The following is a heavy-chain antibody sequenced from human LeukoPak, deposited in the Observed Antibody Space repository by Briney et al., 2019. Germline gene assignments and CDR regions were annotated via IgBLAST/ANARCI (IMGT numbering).Heavy chain of an antibody. Sequence: ASVKVSCKASGYTFTGYYMHWVRQAPGQGLEWMGRINPNSGGTNYAQKFQGRVTMTRDTFISTAYMELSRLRSDDTAVYYCARDLGRQPDAFDIWGQGTMVTVSS. CDR3: ARDLGRQPDAFDI. D-gene: IGHD1-1*01. CDR1: GYTFTGYY. J-gene: IGHJ3*02. CDR2: INPNSGGT. V-gene: IGHV1-2*06.